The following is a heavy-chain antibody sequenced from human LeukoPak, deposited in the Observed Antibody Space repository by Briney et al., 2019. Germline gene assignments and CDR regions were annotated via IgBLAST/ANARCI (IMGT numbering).Heavy chain of an antibody. J-gene: IGHJ4*02. CDR1: GFIFSNYW. CDR3: ARVRRYYGSGTSFDI. Sequence: GGSLRLSCAASGFIFSNYWMSWVRQAPGKGLEWVANIKQDGSEKYYVDSVKGRFTISRDNADNSLFLQINSLRAEDTAVYHCARVRRYYGSGTSFDIWGQGTPVTVSS. D-gene: IGHD3-10*01. V-gene: IGHV3-7*01. CDR2: IKQDGSEK.